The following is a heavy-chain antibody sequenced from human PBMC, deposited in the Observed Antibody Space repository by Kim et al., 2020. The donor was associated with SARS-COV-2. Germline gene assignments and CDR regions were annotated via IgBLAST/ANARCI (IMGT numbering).Heavy chain of an antibody. D-gene: IGHD5-18*01. V-gene: IGHV4-31*03. CDR1: GGSISSGGYY. CDR2: IYYSGST. Sequence: SETLSLTCTVSGGSISSGGYYWSWIRQHPGKGLEWIGYIYYSGSTYYNPSLKSRVTISVDTSKNQFSLKLSSVTAADTAVDYCARVRDSYGHYFDYWGQGTLVTVSS. J-gene: IGHJ4*02. CDR3: ARVRDSYGHYFDY.